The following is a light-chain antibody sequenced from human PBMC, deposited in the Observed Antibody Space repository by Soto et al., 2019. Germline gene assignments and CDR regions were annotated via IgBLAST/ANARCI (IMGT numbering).Light chain of an antibody. CDR2: DVS. CDR3: CSYAGSYPWV. V-gene: IGLV2-11*01. CDR1: SSDVGAYNY. J-gene: IGLJ2*01. Sequence: QSALTQPRSVSGSPGQSVTISCTGTSSDVGAYNYVSWYQQHPGKAPKLMIYDVSKRPSGVPDRFSGSKSGNTASLTISGLQDEDEGDYYCCSYAGSYPWVFGGGTKLTVL.